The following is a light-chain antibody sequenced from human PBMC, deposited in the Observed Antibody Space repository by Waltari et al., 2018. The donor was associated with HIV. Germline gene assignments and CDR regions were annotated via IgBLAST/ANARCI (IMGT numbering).Light chain of an antibody. CDR2: CAF. Sequence: EIVMTQSPATLSVSPGERVSLSCRASQNIGINLAWFQQKPGQAPRVLVYCAFSRATGIPARFSGRGSGTEFTLTIARLQSEDSTVYYCQQYNRWPLTFGPGTRLEIK. CDR3: QQYNRWPLT. J-gene: IGKJ5*01. V-gene: IGKV3-15*01. CDR1: QNIGIN.